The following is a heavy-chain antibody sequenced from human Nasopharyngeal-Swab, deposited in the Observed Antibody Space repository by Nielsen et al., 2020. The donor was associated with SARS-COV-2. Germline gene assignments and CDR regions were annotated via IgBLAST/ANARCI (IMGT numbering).Heavy chain of an antibody. CDR3: ARGCSSTSCPQGVGWFDP. D-gene: IGHD2-2*01. CDR2: INAGNGNT. V-gene: IGHV1-3*01. Sequence: WVRQAPVQRLEWMGWINAGNGNTKYSQKFQGRVTITRDTSASTAYMELSSLRSEDTAVYYCARGCSSTSCPQGVGWFDPWGQGTLVTVSS. J-gene: IGHJ5*02.